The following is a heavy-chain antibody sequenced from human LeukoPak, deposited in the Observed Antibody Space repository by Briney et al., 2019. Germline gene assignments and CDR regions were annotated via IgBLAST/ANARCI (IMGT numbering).Heavy chain of an antibody. CDR1: GGSISSYY. D-gene: IGHD3-3*01. CDR3: ARDPITIFGVATIDY. CDR2: IYTSGST. Sequence: SETLSLTCTVSGGSISSYYWSWIRQPAGKGLEWIGRIYTSGSTNYNPSLKSRVTMSVDTSKNQFSLKLSSVTAADTAVYYCARDPITIFGVATIDYWGQGTLVTVTS. J-gene: IGHJ4*02. V-gene: IGHV4-4*07.